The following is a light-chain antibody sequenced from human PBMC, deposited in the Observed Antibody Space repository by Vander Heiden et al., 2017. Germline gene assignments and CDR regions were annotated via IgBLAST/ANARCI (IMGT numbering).Light chain of an antibody. CDR3: QQLNSYRFT. J-gene: IGKJ3*01. V-gene: IGKV1-9*01. CDR2: AAS. Sequence: LQLTQSPSFLSASVGDRVTITCRASQGISSYLAWYQQKPGKAPKLLIYAASTLQSGVPPRFSGNGSGTEFTLTISSLQPEDFATYYCQQLNSYRFTFGPGTKVDIQ. CDR1: QGISSY.